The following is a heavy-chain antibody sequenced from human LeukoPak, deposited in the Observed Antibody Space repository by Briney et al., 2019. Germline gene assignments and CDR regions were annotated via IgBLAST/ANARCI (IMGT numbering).Heavy chain of an antibody. J-gene: IGHJ4*02. V-gene: IGHV4-39*01. CDR2: IYYSGSI. D-gene: IGHD1-26*01. Sequence: KPSVTLSLTCTVSGGSISSSSYYWGWIRQPPGKGLECIGSIYYSGSIYYNPSLKSRVTISVDTSKNQFSLKLSSVTAADTAVYCCARHGEEEYSGSYYNLGYRGQGTLVTVSS. CDR1: GGSISSSSYY. CDR3: ARHGEEEYSGSYYNLGY.